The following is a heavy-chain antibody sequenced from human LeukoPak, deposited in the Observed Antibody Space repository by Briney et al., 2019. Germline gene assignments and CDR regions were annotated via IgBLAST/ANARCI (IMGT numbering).Heavy chain of an antibody. Sequence: SETLSLTCTVSGGSISSYYWSWIRQPPGKGLEWIGYLYYSGSTNYNPSLKSRVTISIDTSKNQFSLKLSSVTAADTAVYYCARVAYSSGWTQGDWFDPWGQGTLVTVSS. J-gene: IGHJ5*02. D-gene: IGHD6-19*01. CDR2: LYYSGST. V-gene: IGHV4-59*01. CDR3: ARVAYSSGWTQGDWFDP. CDR1: GGSISSYY.